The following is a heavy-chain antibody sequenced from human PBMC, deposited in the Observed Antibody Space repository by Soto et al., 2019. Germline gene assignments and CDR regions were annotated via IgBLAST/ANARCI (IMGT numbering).Heavy chain of an antibody. CDR3: ARGDSTDCSNGVCSFFYNHDMDV. V-gene: IGHV1-2*04. CDR2: INPKSGGT. CDR1: GHSFTDYH. J-gene: IGHJ6*02. D-gene: IGHD2-8*01. Sequence: ASVKVSCKASGHSFTDYHIHWVRQAPGQGLEWLGRINPKSGGTSTAQKFQGWVSMTTDTSISTASMELTRLTSDDTAIYYCARGDSTDCSNGVCSFFYNHDMDVWGQGTTVTVSS.